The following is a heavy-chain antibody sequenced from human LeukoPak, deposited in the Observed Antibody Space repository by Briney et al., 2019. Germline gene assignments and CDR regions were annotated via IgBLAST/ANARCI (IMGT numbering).Heavy chain of an antibody. V-gene: IGHV3-23*01. J-gene: IGHJ4*02. D-gene: IGHD3-3*01. CDR2: ISGSGGST. CDR1: GFTFSSYA. CDR3: AKDQYYDFWRTHFDY. Sequence: GGSLRLSCAASGFTFSSYAMTWVRQAPGKGPEWVSGISGSGGSTYYADSVKGRFTISRDNSKNTLYLQMNSLRAEDTAVYYCAKDQYYDFWRTHFDYWGQGTLVTVSS.